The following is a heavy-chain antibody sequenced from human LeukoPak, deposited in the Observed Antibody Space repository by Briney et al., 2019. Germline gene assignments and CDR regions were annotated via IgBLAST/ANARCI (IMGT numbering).Heavy chain of an antibody. CDR2: IFSSWTT. J-gene: IGHJ2*01. CDR3: ARQATTVVTYWYFDL. V-gene: IGHV4-61*02. CDR1: GDSLSDSSYY. D-gene: IGHD4-23*01. Sequence: SETLSLTCTVSGDSLSDSSYYWTWMRQPSGKGLEYIGRIFSSWTTDYNPSLRSRVTISVDTSKNQFSLKLTSMTAADTAVYYCARQATTVVTYWYFDLWGRGTLVTVSS.